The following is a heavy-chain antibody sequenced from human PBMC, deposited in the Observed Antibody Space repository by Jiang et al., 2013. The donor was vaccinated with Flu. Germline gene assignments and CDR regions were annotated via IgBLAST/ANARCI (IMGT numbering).Heavy chain of an antibody. Sequence: SLTCTVSGDSINSDYWSWIRQPPGKGLEWIGYIYHSGSTYYNPSLKSRVTISVDRSKNQFSLKLSSVTAADTAVYYCARERGSGFDYWGQGTLVTVSS. D-gene: IGHD3-10*01. J-gene: IGHJ4*02. CDR1: GDSINSDY. V-gene: IGHV4-30-2*01. CDR3: ARERGSGFDY. CDR2: IYHSGST.